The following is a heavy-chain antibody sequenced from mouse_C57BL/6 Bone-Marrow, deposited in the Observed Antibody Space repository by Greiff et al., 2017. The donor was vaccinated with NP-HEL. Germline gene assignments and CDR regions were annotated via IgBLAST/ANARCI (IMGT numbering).Heavy chain of an antibody. Sequence: VQLQESGAELVRPGTSVQMSCKASGYTFTNYWIGWAKQRPGHGLEWIGDIYPGGGYTNYNEKFKGKATLTADKSSSTAYMQFSSLTSEDSAIYYCARIGSSYPFAYWGQGTLVTVSA. D-gene: IGHD1-1*01. J-gene: IGHJ3*01. V-gene: IGHV1-63*01. CDR2: IYPGGGYT. CDR1: GYTFTNYW. CDR3: ARIGSSYPFAY.